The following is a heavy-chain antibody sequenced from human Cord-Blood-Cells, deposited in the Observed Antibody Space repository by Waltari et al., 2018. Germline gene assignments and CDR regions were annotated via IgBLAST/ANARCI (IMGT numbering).Heavy chain of an antibody. J-gene: IGHJ5*02. CDR3: ARPHYGDYGWFDP. CDR2: VNHSGST. D-gene: IGHD4-17*01. CDR1: GGSFSGYY. Sequence: QVQLQQWGAGLLKPSETLSLTCAVYGGSFSGYYWSWIRQPPGKGLEWIGEVNHSGSTNYTPSLNSRVTISVDTSKNQFSLKLSSVTAADTAVYYCARPHYGDYGWFDPWGQGTLVTVSS. V-gene: IGHV4-34*01.